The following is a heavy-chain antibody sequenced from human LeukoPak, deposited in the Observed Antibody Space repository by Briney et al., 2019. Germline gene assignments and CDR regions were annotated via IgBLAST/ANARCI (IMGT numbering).Heavy chain of an antibody. V-gene: IGHV3-7*02. CDR2: IKQDESEK. D-gene: IGHD1-7*01. CDR1: GFTFSSYW. CDR3: ARLYGNAWNYPLGF. Sequence: PGGSLRLSCAASGFTFSSYWMSWVRQAPGKGLEWVANIKQDESEKYYVDSVKGRFTISRDNAKNSLYLQMNSLRAEDTAVYYCARLYGNAWNYPLGFWGQGTLVTVSS. J-gene: IGHJ4*02.